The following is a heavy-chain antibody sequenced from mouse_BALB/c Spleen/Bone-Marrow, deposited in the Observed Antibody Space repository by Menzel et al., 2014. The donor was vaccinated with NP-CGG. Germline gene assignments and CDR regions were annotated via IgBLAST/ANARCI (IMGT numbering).Heavy chain of an antibody. V-gene: IGHV1S81*02. J-gene: IGHJ2*01. CDR1: GYTFTSYW. CDR3: ARCYYGNYFDY. CDR2: INPSNGRT. D-gene: IGHD2-1*01. Sequence: VQVVESGAELVKPGASVKLSCKASGYTFTSYWMHWVKQRPGQGLEWIGEINPSNGRTNYNEKFKSKATLTVGKSSSTAYMQLSSLTSEDSAVYYCARCYYGNYFDYWGQGTTLTVSS.